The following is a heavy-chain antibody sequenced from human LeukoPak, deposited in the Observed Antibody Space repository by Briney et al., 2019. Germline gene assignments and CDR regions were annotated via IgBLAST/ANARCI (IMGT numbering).Heavy chain of an antibody. D-gene: IGHD6-19*01. CDR3: ATSIAVAGFLDY. CDR2: IYYSGST. V-gene: IGHV4-59*08. Sequence: SETLSLTCTVSGGSISSYYWSWIRQPPGKGLEWIGYIYYSGSTNYNPSLKSRVTISVDTSKNQFSLKLSSVTAADTAVYYCATSIAVAGFLDYWGQGTLVTVSS. J-gene: IGHJ4*02. CDR1: GGSISSYY.